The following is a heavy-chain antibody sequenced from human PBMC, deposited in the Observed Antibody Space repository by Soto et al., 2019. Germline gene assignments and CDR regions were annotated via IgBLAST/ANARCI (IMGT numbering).Heavy chain of an antibody. D-gene: IGHD6-13*01. J-gene: IGHJ4*02. Sequence: GASVKVSCKASGYTFTSYDINWVRQATGQGLEWMGWMNPNSGNTGYAQKFQGRVTMTRNTSISTAYMELSSLRSEDTAVYYCARGRGSLPNYYFDYWGQGTLVTVSS. CDR2: MNPNSGNT. CDR3: ARGRGSLPNYYFDY. V-gene: IGHV1-8*01. CDR1: GYTFTSYD.